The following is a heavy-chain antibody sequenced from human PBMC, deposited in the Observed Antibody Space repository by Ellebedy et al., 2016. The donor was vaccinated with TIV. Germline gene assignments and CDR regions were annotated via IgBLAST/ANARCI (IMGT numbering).Heavy chain of an antibody. Sequence: GGSLRLSCAASGFTFSSYSMNWVRQAPGKGLEWVSYISSSSTIYYADSVKGRFTISRDNAKNSLYLQMNSLRAEDTAVYYCARDRAGGYSSSSVFDYWGQGTLVTVSS. J-gene: IGHJ4*02. D-gene: IGHD6-6*01. V-gene: IGHV3-48*04. CDR3: ARDRAGGYSSSSVFDY. CDR1: GFTFSSYS. CDR2: ISSSSTI.